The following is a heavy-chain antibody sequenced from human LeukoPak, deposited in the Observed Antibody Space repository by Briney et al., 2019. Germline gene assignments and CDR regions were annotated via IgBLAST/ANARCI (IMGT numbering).Heavy chain of an antibody. CDR1: GFTFSSYW. CDR2: IKQDGSEK. D-gene: IGHD3-9*01. CDR3: ARDRLRYFDWLLSEVDAFDI. J-gene: IGHJ3*02. Sequence: GGSLRLSCAASGFTFSSYWMSWVRQAPGKGLEWVANIKQDGSEKYYVDSVKGRFTISRDNAKNSLYLQMYSLRAEDMAVYYCARDRLRYFDWLLSEVDAFDIWGQGTMVTVSS. V-gene: IGHV3-7*03.